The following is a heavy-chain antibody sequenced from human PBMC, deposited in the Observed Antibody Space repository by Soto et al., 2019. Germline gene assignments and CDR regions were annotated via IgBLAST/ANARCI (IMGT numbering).Heavy chain of an antibody. CDR3: ASSMPPHWSSTSCPRCAFDI. CDR1: GGTFSSYA. Sequence: QVQLVQSGAEVKKPGSSVKVSCKASGGTFSSYAISWVRQAPGQGLEWMGGIIPIFGTANYAQKFQGRVTITADKSKSTAYMELSSLRSEDTAVYYCASSMPPHWSSTSCPRCAFDIWGQVTMVTVSA. CDR2: IIPIFGTA. V-gene: IGHV1-69*06. D-gene: IGHD2-2*01. J-gene: IGHJ3*02.